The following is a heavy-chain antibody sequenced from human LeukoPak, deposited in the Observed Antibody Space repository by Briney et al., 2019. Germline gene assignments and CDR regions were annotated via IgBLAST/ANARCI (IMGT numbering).Heavy chain of an antibody. V-gene: IGHV4-39*01. CDR3: ARLGAGPTYYDFWSGYSSFYFDY. J-gene: IGHJ4*02. CDR2: IHYSGNT. D-gene: IGHD3-3*01. CDR1: GVSTSSSNYY. Sequence: SETLSLTCTVSGVSTSSSNYYWGWIRQPPGKGLEWIGGIHYSGNTYYNPSLKSRVAISVDTSKNQFSLKLSSVTAADTAVYYCARLGAGPTYYDFWSGYSSFYFDYWGQGTLVTVSS.